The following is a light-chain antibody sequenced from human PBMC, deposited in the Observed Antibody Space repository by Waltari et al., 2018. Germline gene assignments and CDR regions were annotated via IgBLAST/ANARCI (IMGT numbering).Light chain of an antibody. Sequence: EIVLTQSPATLSLSPGERATLSCRASQSVSSYLAWYQQKAGQAPMLLIHDASNRATGIPARFSGSGSGTDFTLTISSLEPEDFAVYYCQQRSNWPPTFGGGTKVEIK. J-gene: IGKJ4*01. CDR3: QQRSNWPPT. CDR2: DAS. V-gene: IGKV3-11*01. CDR1: QSVSSY.